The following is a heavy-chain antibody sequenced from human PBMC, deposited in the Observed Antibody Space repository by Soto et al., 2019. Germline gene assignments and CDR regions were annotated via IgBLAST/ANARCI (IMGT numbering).Heavy chain of an antibody. CDR3: ARDSQYSTSWQRFDS. J-gene: IGHJ4*02. Sequence: QVQLVQSGVEVKKPGASVKVSCKASGYTFTNYAISWVRQAPGRGLEWMGWVNTYNGNPNYAQIFQGRITMTTDTSTGTAYMELRSLKSDDSAFYYCARDSQYSTSWQRFDSWGQGTLVTVSS. CDR2: VNTYNGNP. V-gene: IGHV1-18*01. D-gene: IGHD6-13*01. CDR1: GYTFTNYA.